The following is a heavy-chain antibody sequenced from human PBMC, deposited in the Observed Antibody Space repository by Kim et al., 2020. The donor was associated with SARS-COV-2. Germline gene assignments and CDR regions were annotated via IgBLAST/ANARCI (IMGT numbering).Heavy chain of an antibody. Sequence: ASVKVSCKASGYTFTSYYMHWVRQAPGQGLEWMGIINPSGGSTSYAQKFQGRVTMTRDTSTSTVYMELSSLRSEDTAVYYCARDKVPAAIGVWFDPWGQGTLVTVSS. D-gene: IGHD2-2*01. CDR2: INPSGGST. J-gene: IGHJ5*02. CDR3: ARDKVPAAIGVWFDP. CDR1: GYTFTSYY. V-gene: IGHV1-46*01.